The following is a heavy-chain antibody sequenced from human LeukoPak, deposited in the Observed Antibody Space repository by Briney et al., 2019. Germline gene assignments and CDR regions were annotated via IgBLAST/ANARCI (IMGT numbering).Heavy chain of an antibody. D-gene: IGHD4-17*01. CDR2: TYHGGST. CDR1: GGSFSGYY. Sequence: AETLSLTCAVYGGSFSGYYWSWIRQSPGKGLEWIGETYHGGSTNYNPSLKSQVTISVDTSKNQFSLKLGSLTAADTAVYYCAIGDDYGDHWGHYWGQGSLVTVSS. CDR3: AIGDDYGDHWGHY. V-gene: IGHV4-34*01. J-gene: IGHJ4*02.